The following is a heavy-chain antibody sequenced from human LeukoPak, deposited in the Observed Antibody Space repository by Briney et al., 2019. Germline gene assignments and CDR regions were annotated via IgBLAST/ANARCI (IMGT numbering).Heavy chain of an antibody. V-gene: IGHV4-59*01. J-gene: IGHJ4*02. Sequence: SETLSLTCAISGASFSGYSWTWIRQPPGKGLEWIGYIYYSGSTNYNPSLKSRVTISVDTSKNQFSLKLSSVTAADTAMYYCARVTGYVIEDYFDYWGQGTLVTVSS. D-gene: IGHD3-22*01. CDR2: IYYSGST. CDR3: ARVTGYVIEDYFDY. CDR1: GASFSGYS.